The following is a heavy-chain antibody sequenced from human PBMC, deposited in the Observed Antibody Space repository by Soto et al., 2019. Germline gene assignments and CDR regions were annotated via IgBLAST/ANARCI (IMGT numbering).Heavy chain of an antibody. CDR2: IYHSGST. D-gene: IGHD6-19*01. J-gene: IGHJ5*01. CDR3: ARAEAAVAGSGWFDA. CDR1: GGSISSSNW. V-gene: IGHV4-4*02. Sequence: SETLSLTCAVSGGSISSSNWWSWVRQPPGKGLEWIGEIYHSGSTNYNPSLKSRVTISVDKSKNQFSLKLSSVTAADTAVYYCARAEAAVAGSGWFDAWGHGTLVTVSS.